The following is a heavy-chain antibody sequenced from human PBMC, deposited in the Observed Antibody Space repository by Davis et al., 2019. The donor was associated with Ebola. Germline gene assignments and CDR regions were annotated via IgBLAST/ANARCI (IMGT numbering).Heavy chain of an antibody. D-gene: IGHD3-3*01. CDR3: ARGAYYDFWSAYGNYYFDY. CDR1: GFTFSSYW. J-gene: IGHJ4*02. Sequence: GESLKISCAASGFTFSSYWMSWVRQAPGKGLEWVANIKQDGSEKYYVDSVKGRFTISRDNAKNSLYLQMNSLRAGDTAVYYCARGAYYDFWSAYGNYYFDYWGQGTLVTVSS. V-gene: IGHV3-7*01. CDR2: IKQDGSEK.